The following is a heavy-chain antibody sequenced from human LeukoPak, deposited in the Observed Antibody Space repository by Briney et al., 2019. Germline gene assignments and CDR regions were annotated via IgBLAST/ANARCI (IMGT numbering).Heavy chain of an antibody. CDR2: INPRSGDA. Sequence: ASVKVSCKASGYTFTDYYIHWVRQAPGQGLEWMGWINPRSGDADYALNFQGRVTLTRDTSISTTYMELSSLRSDDTAVYFCARDVGDYRGYRCFDIWGRGTLVTVSS. V-gene: IGHV1-2*02. CDR3: ARDVGDYRGYRCFDI. J-gene: IGHJ2*01. CDR1: GYTFTDYY. D-gene: IGHD4-17*01.